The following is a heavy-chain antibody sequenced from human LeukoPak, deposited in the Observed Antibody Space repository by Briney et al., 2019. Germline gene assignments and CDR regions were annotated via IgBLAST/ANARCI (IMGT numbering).Heavy chain of an antibody. V-gene: IGHV3-74*01. CDR2: INSDGSST. D-gene: IGHD1-26*01. CDR3: AREWDPSNAFDI. CDR1: GFTFSSYE. J-gene: IGHJ3*02. Sequence: GGSLRLSCAASGFTFSSYEMNWVRQAPGKGLVWVSRINSDGSSTSYADSVKGRFTISRDNAKNTLYLQMNSLRAEDTAVYYCAREWDPSNAFDIWGQGTMVTVSS.